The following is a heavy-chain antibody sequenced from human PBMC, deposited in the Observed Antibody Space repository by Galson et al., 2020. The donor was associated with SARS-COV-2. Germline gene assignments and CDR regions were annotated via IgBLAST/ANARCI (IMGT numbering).Heavy chain of an antibody. V-gene: IGHV4-4*07. CDR1: GGSISSYY. CDR3: AREWWLRLGGDLADYYYGMDV. D-gene: IGHD5-12*01. Sequence: NPSETLSLTCTVSGGSISSYYWSWIRQPAGKGLEWLGRIYTSGSTNYNPSLQRRVTMSVDTSKNQFSLKLSSVTAADTAVYYCAREWWLRLGGDLADYYYGMDVWGQGTTVTVSS. CDR2: IYTSGST. J-gene: IGHJ6*02.